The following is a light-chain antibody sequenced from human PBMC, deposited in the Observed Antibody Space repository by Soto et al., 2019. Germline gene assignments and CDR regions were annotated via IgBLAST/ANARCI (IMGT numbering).Light chain of an antibody. J-gene: IGLJ2*01. Sequence: SYELTQPPSVSVSPGQTARITCSGDALPQMYVYWYRQKSGQAPVPVIYEDTKRLSGIPERFSGSNSGTMATLTISGAQVEDEGDYYCYSTDSRSHHRVFGGGTKVTVL. CDR1: ALPQMY. CDR3: YSTDSRSHHRV. CDR2: EDT. V-gene: IGLV3-10*01.